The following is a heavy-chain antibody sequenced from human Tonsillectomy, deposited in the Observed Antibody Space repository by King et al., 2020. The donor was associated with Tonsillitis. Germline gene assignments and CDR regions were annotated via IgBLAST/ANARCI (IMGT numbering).Heavy chain of an antibody. CDR2: IYYSGST. CDR1: GGSISSYY. D-gene: IGHD4-17*01. CDR3: ARGEEAELSTVTLDY. Sequence: QLQESGPGLVKPSETLSLTCTVSGGSISSYYWSWIRQPPGKGLEWIGYIYYSGSTNYNPSLHSRVTISVDTSKNQFSLKLSSVTAADTAVYYCARGEEAELSTVTLDYWGQGTLVTVSS. V-gene: IGHV4-59*01. J-gene: IGHJ4*02.